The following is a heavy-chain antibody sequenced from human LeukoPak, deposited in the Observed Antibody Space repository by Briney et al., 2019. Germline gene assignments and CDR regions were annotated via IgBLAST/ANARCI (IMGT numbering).Heavy chain of an antibody. D-gene: IGHD3-16*01. V-gene: IGHV3-30*03. CDR3: AAGLNFDY. CDR2: ISYDGSNK. CDR1: GFTFSNYG. J-gene: IGHJ4*02. Sequence: PGGSLRLSCAASGFTFSNYGMHWVRQAPGKGLEWVAVISYDGSNKYYADSVKGRFTISRDNSKNTLYLQMNSLRAEDTAVYYCAAGLNFDYWGQGTLVTVSS.